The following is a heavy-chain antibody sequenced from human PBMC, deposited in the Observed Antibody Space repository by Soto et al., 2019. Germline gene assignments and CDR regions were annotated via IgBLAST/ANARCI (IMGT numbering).Heavy chain of an antibody. CDR1: GGSVNGYY. J-gene: IGHJ6*02. CDR2: INHTGGT. D-gene: IGHD1-26*01. CDR3: AKWEGLGSDYYYYAMDV. Sequence: SETLSLTCAVYGGSVNGYYWNWIRQPPGKGLEWIGEINHTGGTHYNPSLKSRVTMSVDTSKNQFSLKLRSVTAADTAVYYCAKWEGLGSDYYYYAMDVWGRGTTVTVSS. V-gene: IGHV4-34*09.